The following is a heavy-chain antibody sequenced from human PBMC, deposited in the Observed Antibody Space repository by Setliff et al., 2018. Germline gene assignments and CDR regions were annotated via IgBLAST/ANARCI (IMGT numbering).Heavy chain of an antibody. CDR3: AREQWLDPPGYYYMDV. V-gene: IGHV4-4*07. J-gene: IGHJ6*03. CDR2: IYIGGST. D-gene: IGHD6-19*01. CDR1: GGSISSYY. Sequence: SETLSLTCTVSGGSISSYYWSWIRQPAGKGLEWIGHIYIGGSTNYNPSLKSRLTMSVDTSKNQFSLKVTSVTAADMAVYYCAREQWLDPPGYYYMDVWAKGTTVTVSS.